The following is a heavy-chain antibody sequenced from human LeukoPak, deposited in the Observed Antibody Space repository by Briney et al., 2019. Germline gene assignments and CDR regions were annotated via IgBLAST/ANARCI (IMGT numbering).Heavy chain of an antibody. D-gene: IGHD1-14*01. CDR3: TTVLNSNRSNLCDY. CDR2: ISSDGSTT. Sequence: GGSLRLSCAASGFTFSRYWMHWVRQAPGKGLMWVSRISSDGSTTLYADSVKGRFTISRDNAKNTLYLQMNSLGAEDTAVYYCTTVLNSNRSNLCDYWGQGTLVTVSS. V-gene: IGHV3-74*03. CDR1: GFTFSRYW. J-gene: IGHJ4*02.